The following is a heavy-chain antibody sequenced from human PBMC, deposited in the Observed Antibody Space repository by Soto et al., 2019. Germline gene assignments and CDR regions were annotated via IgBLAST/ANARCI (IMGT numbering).Heavy chain of an antibody. V-gene: IGHV4-31*03. CDR3: ARDRGSGSYDAFDI. D-gene: IGHD3-10*01. Sequence: QVQLQESGPGLVKPSQTLSLTCTVSGGSISSGGYYWSWIRQHPGKGLEWIGYIYYSGSTYYNPSLQSRVTISVDTSKNQFSLKLSSVTAADTAVYYCARDRGSGSYDAFDIWGQGTMVTVSS. CDR2: IYYSGST. J-gene: IGHJ3*02. CDR1: GGSISSGGYY.